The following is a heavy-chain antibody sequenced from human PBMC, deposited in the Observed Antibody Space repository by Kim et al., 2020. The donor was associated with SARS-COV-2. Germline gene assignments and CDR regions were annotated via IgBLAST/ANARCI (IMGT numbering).Heavy chain of an antibody. J-gene: IGHJ4*02. Sequence: GSTTYNPSLKRRVTISVETSKNQFSLNLASVTAADTAVYYCARGVPGYWGQGTLVTVSS. CDR3: ARGVPGY. CDR2: GST. V-gene: IGHV4-34*01.